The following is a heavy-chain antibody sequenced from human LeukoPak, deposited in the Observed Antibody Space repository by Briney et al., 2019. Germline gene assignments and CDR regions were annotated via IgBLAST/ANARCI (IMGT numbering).Heavy chain of an antibody. Sequence: GGSLRLSCAASGLTFSNYGMHWVRQAPGKGLEWVAFIRYEGSNEYYADSVRGRFTVSRDNSKNTLYLQMNSLRAEDTAVYYCAKDGPYFDYWGQGTLVTVSS. D-gene: IGHD3/OR15-3a*01. J-gene: IGHJ4*01. CDR3: AKDGPYFDY. CDR2: IRYEGSNE. CDR1: GLTFSNYG. V-gene: IGHV3-30*02.